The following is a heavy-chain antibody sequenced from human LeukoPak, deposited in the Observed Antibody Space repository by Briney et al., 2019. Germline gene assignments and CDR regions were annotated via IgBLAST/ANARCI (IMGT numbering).Heavy chain of an antibody. D-gene: IGHD1-26*01. CDR3: ARGSWDWFDP. CDR2: IYYGGST. J-gene: IGHJ5*02. CDR1: GCSISSYY. Sequence: SETLSLTCTVSGCSISSYYLSWIRQPPGKGLEWVGYIYYGGSTNYNPSLKSQVTISVDKSKNQFSLTLSSMTAPDTAVEYCARGSWDWFDPWGQGTLVTVSS. V-gene: IGHV4-59*01.